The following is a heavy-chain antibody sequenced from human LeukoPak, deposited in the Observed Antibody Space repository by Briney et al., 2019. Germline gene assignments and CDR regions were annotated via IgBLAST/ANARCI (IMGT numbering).Heavy chain of an antibody. V-gene: IGHV4-59*01. J-gene: IGHJ6*02. CDR2: IYYSGST. D-gene: IGHD3-9*01. CDR3: ARGEGRYGILTGSRSNYYYYGMDV. CDR1: GGSISSYY. Sequence: SETLSLTCTVSGGSISSYYWSWIRQPPGKGLEWIGYIYYSGSTNYNPSLKSRVTISVDTSKNQFSLKLSSVTAADTAVYYCARGEGRYGILTGSRSNYYYYGMDVWGQGTTVTVSS.